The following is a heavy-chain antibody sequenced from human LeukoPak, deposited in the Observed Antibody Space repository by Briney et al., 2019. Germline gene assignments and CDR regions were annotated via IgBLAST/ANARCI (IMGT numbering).Heavy chain of an antibody. CDR2: IKQDGSEK. J-gene: IGHJ6*02. Sequence: GGSLRLSCAASGLTFNSYWMTWVRQAPGKGLEWVANIKQDGSEKYYVDSVKGRFTISRDNAKNSLYLQMNSLRAEDTAVYYCAGLYNMDVWGQGTTVTVSS. CDR3: AGLYNMDV. D-gene: IGHD1-1*01. CDR1: GLTFNSYW. V-gene: IGHV3-7*01.